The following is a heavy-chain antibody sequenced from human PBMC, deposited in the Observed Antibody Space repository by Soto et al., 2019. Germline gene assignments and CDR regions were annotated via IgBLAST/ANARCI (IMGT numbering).Heavy chain of an antibody. CDR1: GGSISSSSYY. J-gene: IGHJ6*02. Sequence: XETLSLTCTVSGGSISSSSYYWGWIRQPPGKGLEWIGSIYYSGSTYYNPSLKSRVTISVDTSKNQFSLKLSSVTAADTAVYYCAILVWAARTYGMDVWGPGTTVTVAS. V-gene: IGHV4-39*01. CDR2: IYYSGST. D-gene: IGHD6-6*01. CDR3: AILVWAARTYGMDV.